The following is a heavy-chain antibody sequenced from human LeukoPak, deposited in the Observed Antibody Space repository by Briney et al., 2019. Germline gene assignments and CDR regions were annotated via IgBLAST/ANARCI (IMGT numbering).Heavy chain of an antibody. CDR1: GYSFTSYW. CDR3: ARLANFGSGSYSPNWFDP. D-gene: IGHD3-10*01. Sequence: HGESLKISCKGSGYSFTSYWIGWVRQMPGKGLEWMGIIYPGDSDTRYSPSFQGQVTISADKSISTAYLQWSSLKASDTAMYYCARLANFGSGSYSPNWFDPWGQGTLVTVSS. V-gene: IGHV5-51*01. CDR2: IYPGDSDT. J-gene: IGHJ5*02.